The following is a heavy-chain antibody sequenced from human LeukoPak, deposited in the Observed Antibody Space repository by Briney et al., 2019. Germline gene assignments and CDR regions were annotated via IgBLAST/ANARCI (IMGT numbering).Heavy chain of an antibody. CDR1: GGSISSGGYY. D-gene: IGHD5-12*01. CDR3: ARVCGYHGPDYYGMDV. J-gene: IGHJ6*04. CDR2: IYYSGST. V-gene: IGHV4-31*03. Sequence: PSQTLSLTCTVSGGSISSGGYYWSWIRQHPGKGLEWIGYIYYSGSTYYNPSLKSRVTISVDTSKNQFSLKLSSVTAADTAEYYCARVCGYHGPDYYGMDVWGKGTTVTVSS.